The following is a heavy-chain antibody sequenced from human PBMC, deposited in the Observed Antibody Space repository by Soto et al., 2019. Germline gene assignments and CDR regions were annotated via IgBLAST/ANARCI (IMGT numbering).Heavy chain of an antibody. J-gene: IGHJ4*02. D-gene: IGHD5-12*01. CDR1: GYTFTNYH. V-gene: IGHV1-46*01. CDR3: ARVAHQSLDS. CDR2: INPSDGGT. Sequence: ASVKVSCKTSGYTFTNYHIHWVRQAPGQGLEWLGIINPSDGGTGYAQKFQGRVTMTRDTSTSTVYMDMSSLRSEDTAVYYCARVAHQSLDSWGLGTLVTVSS.